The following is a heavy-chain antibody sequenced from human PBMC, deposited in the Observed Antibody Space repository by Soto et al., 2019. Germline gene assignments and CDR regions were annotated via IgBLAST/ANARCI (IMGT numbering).Heavy chain of an antibody. CDR3: ARDGYSSDYSNHRLDY. Sequence: QVQLVEPGGGVVQPGRSLRLSCAASGFTFSSYAMHWVRQAPGKGLEWVAVISYDGSNKYYADSVKGRFTISRDNSKNTLYLQMNSLRAEDTAVYYCARDGYSSDYSNHRLDYWGQGTLVTVSS. J-gene: IGHJ4*02. D-gene: IGHD4-4*01. V-gene: IGHV3-30-3*01. CDR1: GFTFSSYA. CDR2: ISYDGSNK.